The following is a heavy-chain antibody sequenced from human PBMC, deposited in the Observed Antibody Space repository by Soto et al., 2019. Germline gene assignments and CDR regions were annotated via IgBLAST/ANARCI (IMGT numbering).Heavy chain of an antibody. J-gene: IGHJ6*02. D-gene: IGHD6-6*01. CDR3: ARPLAARAGIARPNYYYYGMDV. CDR2: IIPIFGTA. V-gene: IGHV1-69*13. CDR1: GGTFSSYA. Sequence: ASVKVSCKASGGTFSSYAISWVRQAPGQGLEWMGGIIPIFGTANYAQKFQGRVTITADESTSTAYMELSSLRSEDTAVYYCARPLAARAGIARPNYYYYGMDVWGQGTTVTVSS.